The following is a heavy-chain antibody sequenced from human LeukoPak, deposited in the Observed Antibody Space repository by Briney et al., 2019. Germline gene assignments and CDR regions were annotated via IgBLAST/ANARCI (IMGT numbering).Heavy chain of an antibody. Sequence: SETLSLTCAVYGGSFSGYYWSWIRQPPGKGLEWIGEINHSGSTNYNPSLKSRVTIPVDTSKNQFSLKLSSVTAADTAVYYCARVGVVATPFDYWGQGTLVTVSS. CDR2: INHSGST. CDR1: GGSFSGYY. V-gene: IGHV4-34*01. CDR3: ARVGVVATPFDY. D-gene: IGHD1-26*01. J-gene: IGHJ4*02.